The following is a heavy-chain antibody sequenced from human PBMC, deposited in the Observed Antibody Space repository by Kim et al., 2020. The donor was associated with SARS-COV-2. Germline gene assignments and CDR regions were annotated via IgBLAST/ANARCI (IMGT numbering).Heavy chain of an antibody. Sequence: SETLSLTCTVSGGSISSYYWSWIRQPPGKGLEWIGYIYYSGSTNYNPSLKSRVTISVDTSKNQFSLKLSSVTAADTAVYYCARDFTIFGFDPWGQGTLVTVSS. D-gene: IGHD3-3*01. CDR2: IYYSGST. CDR1: GGSISSYY. V-gene: IGHV4-59*01. J-gene: IGHJ5*02. CDR3: ARDFTIFGFDP.